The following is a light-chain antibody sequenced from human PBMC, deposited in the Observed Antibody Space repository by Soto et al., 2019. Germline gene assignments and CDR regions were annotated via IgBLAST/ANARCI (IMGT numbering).Light chain of an antibody. Sequence: QSVLTQPPSASGTPGQTVTISCSGSRSNIGTKPVNWYQQFPGTAPKLLIYSNNQRPSGVPARFSGSKSGTSASLAISGLQSEYEADYYCAAWYDSLIGVFGTGTKVTVL. CDR2: SNN. J-gene: IGLJ1*01. V-gene: IGLV1-44*01. CDR3: AAWYDSLIGV. CDR1: RSNIGTKP.